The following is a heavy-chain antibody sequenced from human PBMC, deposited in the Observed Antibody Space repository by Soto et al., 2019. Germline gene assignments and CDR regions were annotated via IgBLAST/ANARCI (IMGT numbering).Heavy chain of an antibody. Sequence: QVQLQQWGAGLLKPSETLSLTCAVYGGSFSGYYWTWIRQPPGTGREWIGEINHSGSTNYNPSLKRRVTLSVDTSQNQCALKLPAVTAAGTAVYYCARDKITGLFAYWGRGTLVTVSS. D-gene: IGHD3-16*01. CDR2: INHSGST. CDR1: GGSFSGYY. J-gene: IGHJ4*02. CDR3: ARDKITGLFAY. V-gene: IGHV4-34*01.